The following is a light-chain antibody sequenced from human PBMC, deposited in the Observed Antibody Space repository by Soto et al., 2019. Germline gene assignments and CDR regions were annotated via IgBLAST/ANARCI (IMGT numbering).Light chain of an antibody. V-gene: IGLV2-8*01. J-gene: IGLJ1*01. CDR2: EVS. CDR3: GSFTGGITPYV. Sequence: QSVLTQPPSASGSPGQSVTISCTGTSSDVGGYNYDSWYQQHPGKAPKLMIYEVSKRPSGVPDRFSGSKSGNTASLTVSGLQAEDEADYYCGSFTGGITPYVFGTGTKLTVL. CDR1: SSDVGGYNY.